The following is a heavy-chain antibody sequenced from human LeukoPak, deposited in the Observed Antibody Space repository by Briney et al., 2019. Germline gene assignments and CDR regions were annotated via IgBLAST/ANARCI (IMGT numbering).Heavy chain of an antibody. D-gene: IGHD6-19*01. CDR2: ISGSGGST. J-gene: IGHJ4*02. V-gene: IGHV3-23*01. Sequence: PGGSLRLSCAASGFTFSSYAMSWVRQAPGKGLEWVSAISGSGGSTYYADSVKGRFTISRDNSKNTLYLQMNSLRAEDTAVYYCAKDFWDSSGWSPYYFDYWGQGTLVTVSS. CDR1: GFTFSSYA. CDR3: AKDFWDSSGWSPYYFDY.